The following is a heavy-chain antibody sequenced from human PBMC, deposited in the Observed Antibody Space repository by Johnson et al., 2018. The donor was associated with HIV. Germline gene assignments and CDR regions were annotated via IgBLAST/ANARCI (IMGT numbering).Heavy chain of an antibody. CDR3: ARDPGNGGRPFDAFDV. Sequence: QVQLVESGGGVVQPGMSLRLSCAASGFIFSSYTMHWVRQAPGKGLEWVAVISYDGSNKYYVDSVKGRFTISRDKSKNTLYLQMNSLRAEDTAVYYCARDPGNGGRPFDAFDVWGQGTMVTVSS. V-gene: IGHV3-30*04. D-gene: IGHD4-23*01. CDR1: GFIFSSYT. CDR2: ISYDGSNK. J-gene: IGHJ3*01.